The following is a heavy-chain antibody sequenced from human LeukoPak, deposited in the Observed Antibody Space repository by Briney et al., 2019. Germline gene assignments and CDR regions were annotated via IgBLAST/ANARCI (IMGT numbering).Heavy chain of an antibody. D-gene: IGHD6-13*01. CDR2: IYYDGST. CDR3: ARDRGSSWNRNWFDP. Sequence: GSLRLSCAASGFTFSNYAMRWVRQPPGKGLEWIGSIYYDGSTYYNPSLKSRVTISIDTSKNQFSLKLSSVTAADTAVYYCARDRGSSWNRNWFDPWGQGTLVTVSS. J-gene: IGHJ5*02. CDR1: GFTFSNYA. V-gene: IGHV4-39*07.